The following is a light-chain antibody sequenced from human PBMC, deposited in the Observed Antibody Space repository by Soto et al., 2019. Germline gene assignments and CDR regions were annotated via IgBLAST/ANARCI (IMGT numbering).Light chain of an antibody. CDR1: QSLCRY. Sequence: VLTQSPDSLSLSPGESATLSCRASQSLCRYLAWYQQKPGQAPRLLIDDASHRATGIPIWISGSGSESDFTLTSSSLEPEDLAVYYCQHRSYPITFGQVALLENK. CDR3: QHRSYPIT. J-gene: IGKJ5*01. V-gene: IGKV3-11*01. CDR2: DAS.